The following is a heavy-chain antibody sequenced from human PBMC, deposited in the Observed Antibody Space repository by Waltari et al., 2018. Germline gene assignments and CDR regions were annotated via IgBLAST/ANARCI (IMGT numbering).Heavy chain of an antibody. J-gene: IGHJ4*02. V-gene: IGHV3-48*03. CDR1: GFTFSTYQ. Sequence: DVQLVESGGGLVQPGGSLSLSCAAPGFTFSTYQLTWVRQAPGKGLEWLSYITGSGSTTYYADSVKGRFAISRDNAKDSLYLQMSNLGAEDTAVYYCARNRKIATGGWGRDLDYWGQGTLVTVSS. CDR3: ARNRKIATGGWGRDLDY. D-gene: IGHD6-13*01. CDR2: ITGSGSTT.